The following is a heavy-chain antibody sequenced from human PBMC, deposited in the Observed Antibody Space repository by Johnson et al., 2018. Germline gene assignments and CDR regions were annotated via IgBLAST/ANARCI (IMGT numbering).Heavy chain of an antibody. CDR2: ISSSGSSA. Sequence: VQLVESGGGLVQPGGSLRLSCVASGFTFSSYSMNWVRQAPGKGLEWLSYISSSGSSAFDADSVRGRFTTSRDNAKNSLYLQINSLSAEDTAVYYCVRNGGSLDFWGQGTLVTVSS. CDR3: VRNGGSLDF. D-gene: IGHD2-15*01. J-gene: IGHJ4*02. CDR1: GFTFSSYS. V-gene: IGHV3-48*01.